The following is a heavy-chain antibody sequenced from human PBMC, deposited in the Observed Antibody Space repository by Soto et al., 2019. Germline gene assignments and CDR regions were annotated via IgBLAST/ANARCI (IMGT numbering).Heavy chain of an antibody. V-gene: IGHV4-31*03. Sequence: SETLSLTCTVSGGSISSGGYYWSWIRQHPGKGLEWIGYIYYSGSTYYNPSLKSRVTISVDTSKNQFSLKLSSVTAADTAVYYCARDKTTSASGFLGPIRERQKKNHWFDPWGQGTLVTVSS. J-gene: IGHJ5*02. CDR2: IYYSGST. CDR1: GGSISSGGYY. CDR3: ARDKTTSASGFLGPIRERQKKNHWFDP. D-gene: IGHD1-1*01.